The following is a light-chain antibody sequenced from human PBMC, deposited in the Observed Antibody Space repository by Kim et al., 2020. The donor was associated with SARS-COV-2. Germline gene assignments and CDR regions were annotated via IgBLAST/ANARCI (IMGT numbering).Light chain of an antibody. CDR1: SLRNFY. V-gene: IGLV3-19*01. CDR2: GKN. CDR3: NSRDSSGDHYV. Sequence: ALGQTVTSTCQGDSLRNFYASWYQQRPGQDPVNVVYGKNNRPSGIPDRFSGSTSGNTASLTITGAQAEDEADYYCNSRDSSGDHYVFGPGTKVTVL. J-gene: IGLJ1*01.